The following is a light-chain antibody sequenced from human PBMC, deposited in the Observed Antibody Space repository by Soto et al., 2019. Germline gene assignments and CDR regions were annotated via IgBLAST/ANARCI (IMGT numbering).Light chain of an antibody. CDR1: SSDVGNNNY. CDR3: CSYGGYSTYV. V-gene: IGLV2-23*02. J-gene: IGLJ1*01. CDR2: DVT. Sequence: QSALTQPASVSGSPGQSITISCTGTSSDVGNNNYVSWYQQNPGKAPKVMICDVTNRPSGVSNRFSGSNSGNTASLTISGLQAEDEAVYYCCSYGGYSTYVFAPGTKVTVL.